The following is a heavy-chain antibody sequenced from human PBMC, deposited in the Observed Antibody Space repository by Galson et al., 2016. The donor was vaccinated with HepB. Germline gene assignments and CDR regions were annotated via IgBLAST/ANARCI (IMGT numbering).Heavy chain of an antibody. CDR2: IYSGDST. D-gene: IGHD6-19*01. CDR1: GFTVSSTF. CDR3: ARGKAVTGSDPLDP. J-gene: IGHJ5*02. V-gene: IGHV3-53*01. Sequence: SLRLSCAASGFTVSSTFMTWVRQAPGKGLEWVSVIYSGDSTNYADSAKGRFTISRDNSKNTLYLRMNSLRVEDTAVYYCARGKAVTGSDPLDPWGQGTLVTVSS.